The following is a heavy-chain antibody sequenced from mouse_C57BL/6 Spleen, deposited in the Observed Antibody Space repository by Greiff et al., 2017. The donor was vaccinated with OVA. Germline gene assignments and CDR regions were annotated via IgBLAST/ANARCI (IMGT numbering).Heavy chain of an antibody. J-gene: IGHJ4*01. V-gene: IGHV1-54*01. CDR1: GYAFTDYL. CDR3: ARDSNYAMDY. CDR2: IDPGSGGT. D-gene: IGHD2-5*01. Sequence: VQLQQSGAELVRPGTSVKVSCKASGYAFTDYLIEWVKQRPGQGLEWIGGIDPGSGGTDYDAKFQGKATLTADKSSNTAYMQLSRLTSEDSAVSFGARDSNYAMDYWGQGTSVTVSS.